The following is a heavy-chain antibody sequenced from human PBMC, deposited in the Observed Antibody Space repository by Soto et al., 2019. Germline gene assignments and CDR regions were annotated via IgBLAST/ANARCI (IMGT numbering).Heavy chain of an antibody. CDR2: IYYSGST. Sequence: QVQLQESGPGLVKPSQTLSLTCTVSGGSISSGGYYWSWIRQHPGKGLEWIGYIYYSGSTYYNPSLKSRVTISVDTSKNQFSLKLSSVTAADTAVYYCARDSVPGYCSGGSCRPEDFQHWGQGTLVTVSS. CDR1: GGSISSGGYY. V-gene: IGHV4-31*03. D-gene: IGHD2-15*01. J-gene: IGHJ1*01. CDR3: ARDSVPGYCSGGSCRPEDFQH.